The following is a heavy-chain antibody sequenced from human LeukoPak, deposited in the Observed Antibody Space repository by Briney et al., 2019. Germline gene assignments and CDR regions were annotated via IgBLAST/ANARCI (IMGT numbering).Heavy chain of an antibody. CDR1: GGSISSGGYY. V-gene: IGHV4-31*03. CDR2: IYYSGST. CDR3: ARIGYSGYDFDY. D-gene: IGHD5-12*01. Sequence: PSETLSLTCTVSGGSISSGGYYWRWIRQHPGKGLEWIGYIYYSGSTYYNPSLKSRVTISVDTSNNQFSLKLSSATAADTAVYYCARIGYSGYDFDYWGQGTLVTVSS. J-gene: IGHJ4*02.